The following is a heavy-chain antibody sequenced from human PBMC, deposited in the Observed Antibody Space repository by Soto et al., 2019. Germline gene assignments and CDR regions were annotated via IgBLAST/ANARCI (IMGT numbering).Heavy chain of an antibody. CDR1: GHTFTSYA. J-gene: IGHJ1*01. Sequence: GASVKVSCKASGHTFTSYAMHWVRQAPGQRLEWMGWINAGNGNTKYSQKFQGRVTIARDTSASTAYMELSSLRSEDTAVYYCARDPGGYYPQYFQHWGQGTQVTVSS. CDR2: INAGNGNT. V-gene: IGHV1-3*01. CDR3: ARDPGGYYPQYFQH. D-gene: IGHD3-22*01.